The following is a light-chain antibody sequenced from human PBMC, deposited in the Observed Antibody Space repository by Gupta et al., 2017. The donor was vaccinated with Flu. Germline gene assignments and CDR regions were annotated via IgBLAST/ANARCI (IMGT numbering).Light chain of an antibody. CDR3: QSADSSSTYYV. V-gene: IGLV3-25*03. J-gene: IGLJ1*01. CDR2: KDS. CDR1: ALPNQD. Sequence: GQTARNTCSGDALPNQDVYWYQQRPGQAPELLIYKDSERPSGIPERFSGSSSGTTVTLTISGVQAEDEADYYCQSADSSSTYYVFGTGTKVTVL.